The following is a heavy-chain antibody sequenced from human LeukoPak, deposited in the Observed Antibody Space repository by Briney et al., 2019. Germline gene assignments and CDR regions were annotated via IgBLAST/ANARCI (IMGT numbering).Heavy chain of an antibody. Sequence: GASEKVSCKASGYTFTGYYMHWVRHAPGQGLEWMGWINPNSGGTNYAQKFQGRVTMTRDTSISTAYMELSRLRSDDTAVYYCARDPTKYDFLTNYYYNCLDVWGKGSTVTVSS. V-gene: IGHV1-2*02. CDR3: ARDPTKYDFLTNYYYNCLDV. J-gene: IGHJ6*03. D-gene: IGHD3-9*01. CDR2: INPNSGGT. CDR1: GYTFTGYY.